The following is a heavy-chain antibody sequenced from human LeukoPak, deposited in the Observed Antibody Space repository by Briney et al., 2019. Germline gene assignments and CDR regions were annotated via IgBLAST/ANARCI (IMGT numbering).Heavy chain of an antibody. D-gene: IGHD6-13*01. Sequence: PSETLSLTCAVYGGSFSGYYWSWIRQPPGKGLEWLGEINHSGSTNYNPSLKSRVTISVDTSKNQFSLKLSSVTAADTAVYYCARVLIAARSMNWFDPWGQGTLVTVSS. V-gene: IGHV4-34*01. CDR2: INHSGST. CDR3: ARVLIAARSMNWFDP. J-gene: IGHJ5*02. CDR1: GGSFSGYY.